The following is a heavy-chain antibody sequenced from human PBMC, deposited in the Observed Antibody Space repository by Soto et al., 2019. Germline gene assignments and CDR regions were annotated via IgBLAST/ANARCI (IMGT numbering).Heavy chain of an antibody. D-gene: IGHD2-15*01. CDR3: ARGRYCSGGSCFDGNYFYMDI. CDR1: GGSFSGYY. CDR2: NNDSGST. V-gene: IGHV4-34*01. J-gene: IGHJ6*03. Sequence: SETLSLTCAVYGGSFSGYYWNWIRQPPGGGLEWIGENNDSGSTNYNPSLKSRVTISVDRSKKQFSLKLSSVTVADTAVYYCARGRYCSGGSCFDGNYFYMDIWGKGTTVTVSS.